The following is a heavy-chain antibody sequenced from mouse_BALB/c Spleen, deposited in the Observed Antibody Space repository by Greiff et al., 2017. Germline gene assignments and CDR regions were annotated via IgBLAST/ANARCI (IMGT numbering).Heavy chain of an antibody. CDR3: TRSYGNYLPMDY. J-gene: IGHJ4*01. CDR1: GYTFTSYY. CDR2: INPSNGGT. D-gene: IGHD2-10*02. V-gene: IGHV1S81*02. Sequence: QVQLQQSGAELVKPGASVKLSCKASGYTFTSYYMYWVKQRPGQGLEWIGEINPSNGGTNFNEKFKSKATLTVDKSSSTAYMQLSSLTSEDSAVYYCTRSYGNYLPMDYWGQGTSVTVSS.